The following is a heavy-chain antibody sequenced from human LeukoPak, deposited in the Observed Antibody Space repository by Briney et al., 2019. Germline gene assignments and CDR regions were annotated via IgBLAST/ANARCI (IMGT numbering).Heavy chain of an antibody. D-gene: IGHD3-9*01. CDR1: GYTFTSYG. J-gene: IGHJ4*02. CDR2: ISAYNGNT. V-gene: IGHV1-18*01. CDR3: ARENSATTYYDILTGYWYYFDY. Sequence: ASVKVSCKASGYTFTSYGISWVRQAPGQGLEWMGWISAYNGNTNYAQKLQGRVTMTTDTSTSTAYMELRSLRSDDTAVYYCARENSATTYYDILTGYWYYFDYWGQGTLVTVSS.